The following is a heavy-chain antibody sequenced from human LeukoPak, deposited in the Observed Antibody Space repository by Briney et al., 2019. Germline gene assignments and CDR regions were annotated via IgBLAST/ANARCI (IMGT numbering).Heavy chain of an antibody. CDR1: GYTFTSYY. D-gene: IGHD3-3*01. Sequence: ASVKVSCKASGYTFTSYYMHWVRQAPGQGLEWMGIINPSGGSTSYAQKFQGRVTMTRDTSTSTVYMELSSLRSEDTAVYYCAVSPGAIFGVVPRRYYYMDVWGKGTTVTVSS. CDR3: AVSPGAIFGVVPRRYYYMDV. V-gene: IGHV1-46*01. CDR2: INPSGGST. J-gene: IGHJ6*03.